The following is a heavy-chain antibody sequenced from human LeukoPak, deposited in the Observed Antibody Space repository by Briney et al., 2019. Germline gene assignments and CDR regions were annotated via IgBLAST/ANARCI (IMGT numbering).Heavy chain of an antibody. V-gene: IGHV3-53*01. Sequence: GGSLRLSCAASGFTVSSNYMSWVRQAPGKGLEWVSIIYSGGSTFYADSVKGRFTISRDNSKNTLYLQMNSLRAENTAVYYCARGGSYLSAFDIWGQGTMVTVSS. CDR2: IYSGGST. CDR1: GFTVSSNY. CDR3: ARGGSYLSAFDI. D-gene: IGHD1-26*01. J-gene: IGHJ3*02.